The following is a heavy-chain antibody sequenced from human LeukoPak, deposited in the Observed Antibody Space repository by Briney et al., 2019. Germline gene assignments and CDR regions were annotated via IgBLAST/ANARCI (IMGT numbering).Heavy chain of an antibody. Sequence: PGGSLRLSCAASGFTLSSFWMSWVRQAPGKGLEWVAVIWFDGTNKYYADSVKGRFTISRDNSKNTLYLQMNSLRAEDTAVYYCARVRTVVSPFDYWGQGTLVTVSS. J-gene: IGHJ4*02. CDR1: GFTLSSFW. V-gene: IGHV3-33*08. CDR2: IWFDGTNK. CDR3: ARVRTVVSPFDY. D-gene: IGHD4-23*01.